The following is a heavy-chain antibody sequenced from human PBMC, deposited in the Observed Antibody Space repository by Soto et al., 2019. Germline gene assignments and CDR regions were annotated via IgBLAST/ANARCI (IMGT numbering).Heavy chain of an antibody. J-gene: IGHJ3*02. CDR3: ASPRGYRGADAFDI. Sequence: PSETLSLTCTVSGGSISSSSYYWGWIRQPPGKGLEWIGSIYYSGSTYYNPSLKSRVTISVDTSKNQFSLKASDTAMYYCASPRGYRGADAFDIWGQGTMVTVSS. CDR1: GGSISSSSYY. CDR2: IYYSGST. D-gene: IGHD5-12*01. V-gene: IGHV4-39*07.